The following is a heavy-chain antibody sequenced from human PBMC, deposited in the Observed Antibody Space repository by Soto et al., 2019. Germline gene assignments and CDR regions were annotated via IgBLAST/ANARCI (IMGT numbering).Heavy chain of an antibody. Sequence: PSETLSLTCAVYGGSFSCYYWSWIRQAPGKGLEWIGEINHSGSTNYNPSLKSRVTISVDTSKNQFSLKLSSVTAADTAVYYCARGIAVAGTDGFYYYGMDVWGQGTTVTVSS. J-gene: IGHJ6*02. D-gene: IGHD6-19*01. CDR3: ARGIAVAGTDGFYYYGMDV. CDR2: INHSGST. V-gene: IGHV4-34*01. CDR1: GGSFSCYY.